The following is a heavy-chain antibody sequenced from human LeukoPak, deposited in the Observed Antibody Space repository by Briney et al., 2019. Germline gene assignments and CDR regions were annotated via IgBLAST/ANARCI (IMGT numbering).Heavy chain of an antibody. Sequence: SETLSLTCAVYGGSISGYYWSWIRQPPGKGLEWIGEINHSGSTNYNPSLKGRVTISVDTSKNQFSLKLSSVTAADTAVYYCARGRLPYPTYYYYYMDVWGKGTTVTVSS. J-gene: IGHJ6*03. CDR2: INHSGST. CDR1: GGSISGYY. CDR3: ARGRLPYPTYYYYYMDV. V-gene: IGHV4-34*01. D-gene: IGHD3-16*01.